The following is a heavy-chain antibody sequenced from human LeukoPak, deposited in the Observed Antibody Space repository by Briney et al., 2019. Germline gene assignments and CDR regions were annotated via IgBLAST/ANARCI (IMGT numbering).Heavy chain of an antibody. D-gene: IGHD3-3*01. CDR3: ANGAYYDFWSGPHYYYGMDV. V-gene: IGHV3-23*01. J-gene: IGHJ6*02. CDR1: GFTFSSYA. Sequence: GGSLRLSCAASGFTFSSYAMSWVRQAPGKGLEWVSAISGSGGSTYYADSVKGRFTISRDNSKNTLYLQMNSLRAEDTAVYYCANGAYYDFWSGPHYYYGMDVWGQGTTVTVSS. CDR2: ISGSGGST.